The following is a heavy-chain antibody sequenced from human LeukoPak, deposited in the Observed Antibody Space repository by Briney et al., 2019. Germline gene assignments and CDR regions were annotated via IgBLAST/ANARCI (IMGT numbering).Heavy chain of an antibody. CDR2: ILFDGSNK. J-gene: IGHJ4*02. CDR3: AKDDGYNSGWYDY. Sequence: GGSLRLSCAASEFTFSDYAMHWVRQAPGKGLEWVALILFDGSNKNYADSVKGRFTISRDNSKNTLYLQMNRLRAEDTAVYCCAKDDGYNSGWYDYWGQGTLVTVSS. V-gene: IGHV3-30-3*01. CDR1: EFTFSDYA. D-gene: IGHD6-19*01.